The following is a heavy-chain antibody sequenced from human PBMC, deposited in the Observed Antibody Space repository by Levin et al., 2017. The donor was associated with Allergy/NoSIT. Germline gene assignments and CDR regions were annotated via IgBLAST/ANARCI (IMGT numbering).Heavy chain of an antibody. CDR1: GGSISSSSYY. V-gene: IGHV4-39*01. CDR2: IYYSGST. D-gene: IGHD3-3*01. Sequence: PGGSLRLSCTVSGGSISSSSYYWGWIRQPPGKGLEWIGSIYYSGSTYYNPSLKSRVTISVDTSKNQFSLKLSSVTAADTAVYYCASGVGVVIPTYYDYYMDGWGKGTTVTVSS. J-gene: IGHJ6*03. CDR3: ASGVGVVIPTYYDYYMDG.